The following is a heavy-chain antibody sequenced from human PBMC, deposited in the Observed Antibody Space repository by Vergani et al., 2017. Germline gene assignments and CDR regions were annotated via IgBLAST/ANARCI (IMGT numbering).Heavy chain of an antibody. J-gene: IGHJ6*02. CDR2: INPSGGST. D-gene: IGHD3-3*01. V-gene: IGHV1-46*01. CDR1: GYTFTSYY. CDR3: ARDRGPDYDFGSGYSQNYYYYYGMDV. Sequence: VQLVQSGAEVKKPGDSVKFSCKASGYTFTSYYMHWVRQAPGQGLEWMGIINPSGGSTSYAPKFQGRVTMTRDTSTSTVYMELRSLRSEDTAVYYCARDRGPDYDFGSGYSQNYYYYYGMDVWGQGTTVTVSS.